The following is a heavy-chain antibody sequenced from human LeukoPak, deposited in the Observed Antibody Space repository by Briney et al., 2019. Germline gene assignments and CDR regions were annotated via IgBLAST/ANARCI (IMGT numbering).Heavy chain of an antibody. V-gene: IGHV1-3*01. Sequence: EASVKVSCKASGYTFTSYAMHWVRQAPGQRLEWMGWINAGNGNTKYSQKFQGRDTITRDTSASTAYMELSSLRSEDTAVYYCARPMYSSSCLGYWGQGTLVTVSS. CDR1: GYTFTSYA. J-gene: IGHJ4*02. CDR3: ARPMYSSSCLGY. CDR2: INAGNGNT. D-gene: IGHD6-13*01.